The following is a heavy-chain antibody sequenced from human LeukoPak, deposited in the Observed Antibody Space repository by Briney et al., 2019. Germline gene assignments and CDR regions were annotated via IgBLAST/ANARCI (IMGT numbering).Heavy chain of an antibody. V-gene: IGHV4-39*07. CDR3: ARGNSLLRPRSSGWGGAFDI. D-gene: IGHD6-19*01. J-gene: IGHJ3*02. Sequence: SETLSLTCTVSGGSISSSSYYWGWIRQPPGKGLEWIGSIYYSGSTYYNPSLKSRVTISVDTSKNQFSLKLSSVTAADTAVYYCARGNSLLRPRSSGWGGAFDIWGQGTMVTVSS. CDR1: GGSISSSSYY. CDR2: IYYSGST.